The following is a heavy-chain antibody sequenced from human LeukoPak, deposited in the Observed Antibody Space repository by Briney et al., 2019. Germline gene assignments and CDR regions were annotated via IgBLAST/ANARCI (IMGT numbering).Heavy chain of an antibody. D-gene: IGHD3-3*01. CDR3: AKDVLEWLFGY. Sequence: GGSLRLSCAASGFTFSSYAMNWVRQAPGKGLEWVSAISGSGGSTYYADSVKGRFTMSRENSKNTLYLQMNSLRAEDTAVYYCAKDVLEWLFGYWGQGTLVTVSS. CDR1: GFTFSSYA. V-gene: IGHV3-23*01. J-gene: IGHJ4*02. CDR2: ISGSGGST.